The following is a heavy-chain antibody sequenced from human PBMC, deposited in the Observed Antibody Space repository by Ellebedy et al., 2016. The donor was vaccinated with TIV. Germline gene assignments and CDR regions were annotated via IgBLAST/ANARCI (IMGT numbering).Heavy chain of an antibody. J-gene: IGHJ6*02. Sequence: AASVKVSCKASGYTFTTYYMHWVRQAPGQGLEWMGVIHPGGPSTIYAQKFQDRVTMTRDTSTTTVYMELSSLRSEDTAVYYCARESITSSTSPNHYGMDVWGQGTTVTVSS. CDR3: ARESITSSTSPNHYGMDV. CDR2: IHPGGPST. CDR1: GYTFTTYY. V-gene: IGHV1-46*01. D-gene: IGHD6-6*01.